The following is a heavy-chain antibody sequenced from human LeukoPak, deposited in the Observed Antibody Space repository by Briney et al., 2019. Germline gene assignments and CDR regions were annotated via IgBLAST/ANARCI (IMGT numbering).Heavy chain of an antibody. CDR3: ARVKRVGARRYGMDV. CDR2: ISSSSSTI. Sequence: GGSLRLSCAASGFTFSSYSMNWVRQAPGKGLEWVSYISSSSSTIYYADSVKGRFTISRENAKNSLYLQMNSLSAGDTAVYYCARVKRVGARRYGMDVWGQGTTVTVSS. CDR1: GFTFSSYS. J-gene: IGHJ6*02. V-gene: IGHV3-48*01. D-gene: IGHD1-26*01.